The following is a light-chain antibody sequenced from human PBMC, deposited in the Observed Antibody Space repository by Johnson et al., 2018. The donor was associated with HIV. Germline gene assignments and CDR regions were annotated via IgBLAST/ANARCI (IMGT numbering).Light chain of an antibody. CDR2: ENN. Sequence: QSVLTQPPSVSAAPGQKVTISCSGSTSSIGNNYVSWYQHLPGTAPKLLIYENNKRPSGIPALFSGSKSGTSATLGITGLQTGDEADYYCGTWVGSLSACVFGTGTKVTVL. J-gene: IGLJ1*01. CDR3: GTWVGSLSACV. V-gene: IGLV1-51*02. CDR1: TSSIGNNY.